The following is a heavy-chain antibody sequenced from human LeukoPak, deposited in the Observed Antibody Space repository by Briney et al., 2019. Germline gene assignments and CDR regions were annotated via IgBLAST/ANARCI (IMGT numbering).Heavy chain of an antibody. Sequence: SETLSLTCTVSGGSVSSYYWGWIRQPPGKGLEWIGYIYYSGSTSYNPSLQSRVTISVDTSKNQFSLKVSPVTAADTAVYYCARGASGWSHFDYWGQGALVTVSS. CDR3: ARGASGWSHFDY. J-gene: IGHJ4*02. CDR1: GGSVSSYY. CDR2: IYYSGST. V-gene: IGHV4-59*02. D-gene: IGHD6-19*01.